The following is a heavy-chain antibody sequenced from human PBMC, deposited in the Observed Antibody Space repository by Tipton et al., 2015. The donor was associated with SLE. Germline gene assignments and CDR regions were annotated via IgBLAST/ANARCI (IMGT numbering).Heavy chain of an antibody. CDR2: IGYDGVKK. V-gene: IGHV3-30*02. J-gene: IGHJ4*02. CDR3: ASAPGLGY. Sequence: SLRLSCAASGSNFFSYDMHWVRQAPGRGLEWVAFIGYDGVKKDYADSVKGRFSISRDNSKSTLYLEMNSLRRDDTATYYCASAPGLGYWGQGTLVTVSS. D-gene: IGHD6-19*01. CDR1: GSNFFSYD.